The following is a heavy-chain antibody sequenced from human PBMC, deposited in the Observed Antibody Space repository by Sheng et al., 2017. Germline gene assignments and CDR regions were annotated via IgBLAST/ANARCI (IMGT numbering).Heavy chain of an antibody. V-gene: IGHV4-39*07. D-gene: IGHD6-25*01. Sequence: QLQLQESGPGLVKPSETLSLTCTVSGGSISSSNYYWGWIRQPPGKGLEWIGNIYYSGSTYYNPSLKSRVTISVDTSKNQFSLKLSSVTAADTAVYYCARDLRAADWFDPGAREPWSPSPQ. J-gene: IGHJ5*02. CDR2: IYYSGST. CDR3: ARDLRAADWFDP. CDR1: GGSISSSNYY.